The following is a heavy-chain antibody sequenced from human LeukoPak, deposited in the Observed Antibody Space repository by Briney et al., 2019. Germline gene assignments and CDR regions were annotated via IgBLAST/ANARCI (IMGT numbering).Heavy chain of an antibody. CDR1: GYTFTSFD. CDR2: MNPSSGDT. CDR3: ATPTMRGPSYGYVRLLN. V-gene: IGHV1-8*03. Sequence: ASVRVSCKASGYTFTSFDINWVRQATGQGPEWMGWMNPSSGDTGYAQKFQGRVTFTRDTSTNTAYMELSSLTSEDTAVYYCATPTMRGPSYGYVRLLNWGQGSLVTVSS. J-gene: IGHJ4*02. D-gene: IGHD5-18*01.